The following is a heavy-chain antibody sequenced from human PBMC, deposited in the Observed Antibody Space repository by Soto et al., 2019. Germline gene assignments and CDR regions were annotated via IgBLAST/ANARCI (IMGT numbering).Heavy chain of an antibody. CDR3: ARAPGHSVHSSGWQIDY. J-gene: IGHJ4*02. Sequence: GGSLRLSCAASGFTFSSYGMHWVRQAPGKGLEWVAVISYDGSNKYYTGSVKGRFTISRDNSKNTLHLQVDSLRTEDTALYYCARAPGHSVHSSGWQIDYWGQGTLVTVSS. CDR2: ISYDGSNK. V-gene: IGHV3-30*03. CDR1: GFTFSSYG. D-gene: IGHD6-19*01.